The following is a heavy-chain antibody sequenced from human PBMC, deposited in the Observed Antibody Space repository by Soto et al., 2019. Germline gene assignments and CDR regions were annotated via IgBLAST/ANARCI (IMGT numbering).Heavy chain of an antibody. CDR3: AGMYYYDSSGYYFVY. J-gene: IGHJ4*02. D-gene: IGHD3-22*01. CDR2: IYYSGST. V-gene: IGHV4-59*01. Sequence: SETLSLTCTVSGGSISSYYWSWIRQPPGKGLEWIGYIYYSGSTNYNPSLKSRVTISVDTSKNQFSLKLSSVTAADTAVYYCAGMYYYDSSGYYFVYWGQGTLVTVSS. CDR1: GGSISSYY.